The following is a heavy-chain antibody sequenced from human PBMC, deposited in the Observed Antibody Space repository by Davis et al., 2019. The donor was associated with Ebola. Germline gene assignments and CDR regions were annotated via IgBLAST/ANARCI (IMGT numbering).Heavy chain of an antibody. V-gene: IGHV4-59*12. CDR2: IYYSGST. J-gene: IGHJ4*02. CDR3: ASAGYSYGFDY. Sequence: MPGGSLRLSCTVSGGSISSYYWSWIRQPPGKGLEWIGYIYYSGSTNYNPSLKSRVTISVDTSKNQFSLKLSSVTAADTAVYYCASAGYSYGFDYWGQGTLVTVSS. D-gene: IGHD5-18*01. CDR1: GGSISSYY.